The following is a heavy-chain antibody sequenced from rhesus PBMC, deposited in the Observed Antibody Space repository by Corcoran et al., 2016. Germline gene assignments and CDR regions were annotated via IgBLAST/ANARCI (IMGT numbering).Heavy chain of an antibody. CDR2: IYGSSTST. CDR3: AIGYSGSSFDD. J-gene: IGHJ4*01. V-gene: IGHV4S10*01. CDR1: VGSISDSYR. D-gene: IGHD6-25*01. Sequence: QVQLQQWGEGLVKPSETLSLTCAVSVGSISDSYRWSWIRQPPGKGLEWIGYIYGSSTSTNYNPSLKSRVIISKDTSKNQFSLKLSSVTAADTAVYYCAIGYSGSSFDDWGQGVLVTVSS.